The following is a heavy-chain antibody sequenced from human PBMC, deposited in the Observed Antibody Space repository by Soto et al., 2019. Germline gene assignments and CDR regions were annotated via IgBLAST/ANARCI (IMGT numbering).Heavy chain of an antibody. CDR3: ARDYRTYYDILTGPTGYYGMDV. Sequence: SETLSLTCAVYGGSFSGYYWSWIRQHPGKGLEWIGYIYYSGSTYYNPSLKSRVTISVDTSKNQFSLKLSSVTAADTAVYYCARDYRTYYDILTGPTGYYGMDVWGQGTTVTVSS. V-gene: IGHV4-31*11. CDR1: GGSFSGYY. J-gene: IGHJ6*02. CDR2: IYYSGST. D-gene: IGHD3-9*01.